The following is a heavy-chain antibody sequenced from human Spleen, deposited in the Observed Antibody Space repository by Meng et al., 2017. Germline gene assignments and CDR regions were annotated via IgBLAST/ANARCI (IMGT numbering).Heavy chain of an antibody. CDR1: GFTFSSYA. Sequence: GGSLRPSCAASGFTFSSYAMSWVRQAPGKGLEWVSSISSSSSYIFYADSVKGRFTISRDNSKNTLYLQMNSLRAEDTAVYYCASTESWGQGTLVTVSS. CDR3: ASTES. V-gene: IGHV3-21*01. J-gene: IGHJ4*02. CDR2: ISSSSSYI.